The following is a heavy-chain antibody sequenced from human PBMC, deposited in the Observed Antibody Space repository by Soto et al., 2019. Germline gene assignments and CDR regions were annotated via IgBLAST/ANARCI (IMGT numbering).Heavy chain of an antibody. CDR1: GFILSGYD. CDR2: IGTAGDP. CDR3: ARAGYDSSGYYFYAMDV. V-gene: IGHV3-13*05. Sequence: PGGSLRLSCVASGFILSGYDMHWVRQATGEGLEWVSAIGTAGDPYYSGSVKSRFTISRGNAENSVYLQMNSLRAGDTAVYYCARAGYDSSGYYFYAMDVWGPGTTVTVSS. J-gene: IGHJ6*02. D-gene: IGHD3-22*01.